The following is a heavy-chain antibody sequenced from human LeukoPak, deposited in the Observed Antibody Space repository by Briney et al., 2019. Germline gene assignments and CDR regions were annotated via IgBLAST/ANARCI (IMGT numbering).Heavy chain of an antibody. CDR2: ISSSGSTI. D-gene: IGHD3-3*01. V-gene: IGHV3-48*03. CDR3: ARGGDFWSGHNWFDP. CDR1: GFTFSSYE. J-gene: IGHJ5*02. Sequence: GGSLRLSCAASGFTFSSYEMNWVRQAPEKGLEWASYISSSGSTIYYADSVKGRFTISRDNAKNSLYLQMNSLRAEDTAVYYCARGGDFWSGHNWFDPWGQGTLVTVSS.